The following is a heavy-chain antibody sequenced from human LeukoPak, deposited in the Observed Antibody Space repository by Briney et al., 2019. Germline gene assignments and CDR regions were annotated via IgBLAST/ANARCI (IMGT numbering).Heavy chain of an antibody. Sequence: GGSLRLSCAASGFTFSSYAMSWVRQAPGKGLEWVSAISGSGASTYYADSVKGRFTISRDNSKNTLYLQMNSLRAEDTAVYYCATSDYGGNSVFDYWGQGTLVTVSS. CDR3: ATSDYGGNSVFDY. D-gene: IGHD4-23*01. CDR1: GFTFSSYA. J-gene: IGHJ4*02. V-gene: IGHV3-23*01. CDR2: ISGSGAST.